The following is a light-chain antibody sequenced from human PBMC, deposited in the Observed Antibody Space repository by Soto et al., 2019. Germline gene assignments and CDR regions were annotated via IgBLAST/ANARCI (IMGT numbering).Light chain of an antibody. V-gene: IGLV3-1*01. CDR1: KLGDKY. CDR3: QAWDSRVVV. Sequence: SYELTQPPSVSVSPGQTASIPCSGDKLGDKYVCWYQQKPGQSPVLLIYEDIKRPSGIPERFSGSNSGNTATLAISGTQDTDEADYYCQAWDSRVVVFGGGTKLTVL. J-gene: IGLJ2*01. CDR2: EDI.